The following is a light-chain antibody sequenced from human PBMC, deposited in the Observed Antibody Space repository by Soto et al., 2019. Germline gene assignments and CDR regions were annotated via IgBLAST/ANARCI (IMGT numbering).Light chain of an antibody. CDR3: QQYGSSGT. Sequence: EIVLTQSPATLSLSPGERATLSCRASQTVSSSLAWYQQKPGQAPRLLIYGASNRATGIPDRFSDSGSGTEFTLTISRLEPEDFAVDDCQQYGSSGTFGQGTKVDIK. CDR1: QTVSSS. CDR2: GAS. V-gene: IGKV3-20*01. J-gene: IGKJ1*01.